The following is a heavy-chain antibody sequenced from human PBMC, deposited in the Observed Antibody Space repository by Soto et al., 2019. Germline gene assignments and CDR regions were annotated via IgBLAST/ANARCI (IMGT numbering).Heavy chain of an antibody. Sequence: GGSLRLSCAEYGFTVGDFEVGWVRRVTGKRLVRVTFITRVENSVQYADSVRGRFSTTTHYAKKPLYLHKIRLCAEDTATYYCARESASSGWLEYWGHGSLVTVS. D-gene: IGHD6-19*01. V-gene: IGHV3-48*03. CDR3: ARESASSGWLEY. J-gene: IGHJ4*01. CDR2: ITRVENSV. CDR1: GFTVGDFE.